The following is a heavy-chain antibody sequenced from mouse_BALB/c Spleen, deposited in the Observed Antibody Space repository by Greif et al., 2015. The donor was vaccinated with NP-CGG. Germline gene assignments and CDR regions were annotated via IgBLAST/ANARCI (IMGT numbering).Heavy chain of an antibody. CDR1: GFNIKDTY. CDR3: AGGDYDWVGAMDY. D-gene: IGHD2-4*01. Sequence: VQLQQSGAELVKPGASVKLSCTASGFNIKDTYMHWVKQRPEQGLEWIGRIDPANGNTKYDPKFQGKATITADTSSNTASLQRSSLTSEDAAVDYCAGGDYDWVGAMDYWGQGTSVTVSS. V-gene: IGHV14-3*02. J-gene: IGHJ4*01. CDR2: IDPANGNT.